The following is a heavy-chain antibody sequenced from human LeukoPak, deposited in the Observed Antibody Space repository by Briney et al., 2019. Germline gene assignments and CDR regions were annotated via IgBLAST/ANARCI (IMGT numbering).Heavy chain of an antibody. CDR3: ARDSIPTDY. CDR2: IYYSGST. CDR1: GGSFTSSSYY. V-gene: IGHV4-39*07. Sequence: SETLSLTCTVSGGSFTSSSYYWGWIRRSPGKGLEWIGSIYYSGSTDYNPSLKSRVTISLDTSKNQFSLKLSSVTAADTAVYYCARDSIPTDYWGQGTLVTVSS. J-gene: IGHJ4*02.